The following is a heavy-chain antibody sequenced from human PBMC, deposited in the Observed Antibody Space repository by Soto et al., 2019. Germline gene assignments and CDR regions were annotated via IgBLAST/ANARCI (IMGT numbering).Heavy chain of an antibody. CDR2: IYWDDDK. CDR3: AHSRCGGYGYYFDY. V-gene: IGHV2-5*02. J-gene: IGHJ4*02. Sequence: QITLKESGPPLVKPTQTLTLTCTFSGFSLSTSGVGVGWIRQPPGKALEWLALIYWDDDKRYSPSLKSRLTIPKDTAKYQVVRTMTNMDPVDTATYYCAHSRCGGYGYYFDYWGQGTLVTVSS. CDR1: GFSLSTSGVG. D-gene: IGHD3-22*01.